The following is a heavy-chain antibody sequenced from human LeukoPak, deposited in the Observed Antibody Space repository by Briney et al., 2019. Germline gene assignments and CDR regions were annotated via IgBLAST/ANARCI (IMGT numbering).Heavy chain of an antibody. D-gene: IGHD2-21*02. CDR3: TRDIGDFVSDF. CDR1: GGSIGAYY. Sequence: SETLSLTCTVSGGSIGAYYWSWIRQPPGKGLEWIGYISKSGGANYNPSLQSRVTISADTSKNQFALDLRSVTAADTAVYYCTRDIGDFVSDFWGQGTLVTVSS. V-gene: IGHV4-4*08. J-gene: IGHJ4*02. CDR2: ISKSGGA.